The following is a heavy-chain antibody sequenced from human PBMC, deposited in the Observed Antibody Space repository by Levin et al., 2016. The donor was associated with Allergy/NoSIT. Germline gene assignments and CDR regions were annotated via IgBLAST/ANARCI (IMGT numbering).Heavy chain of an antibody. CDR2: VSDSGST. J-gene: IGHJ4*02. CDR1: GDSISRSSW. V-gene: IGHV4-4*02. D-gene: IGHD2-2*01. Sequence: SETLSLTCTVSGDSISRSSWWSWVRQPPGKGLEWIGEVSDSGSTNYNPSLKGRVTVSLDKSRSQFSLRLSSVTAADTAVYYCAGRGVYCSTTSCIYWGQGTLVTVSS. CDR3: AGRGVYCSTTSCIY.